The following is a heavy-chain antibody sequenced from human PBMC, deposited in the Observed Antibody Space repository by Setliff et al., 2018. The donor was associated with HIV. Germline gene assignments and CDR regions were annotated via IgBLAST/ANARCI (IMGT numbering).Heavy chain of an antibody. CDR3: AREKRQIWSTDYYYHYGLDD. CDR1: GGSISSYY. J-gene: IGHJ6*02. D-gene: IGHD5-18*01. CDR2: IYYSGST. Sequence: SETLSLTCTVSGGSISSYYWSWIRQPPGKGLEWIGYIYYSGSTNYNPSLKSRDTISVETSKNQFSLKLSSVTAADTAFYYCAREKRQIWSTDYYYHYGLDDWGQGRTVTVSS. V-gene: IGHV4-59*01.